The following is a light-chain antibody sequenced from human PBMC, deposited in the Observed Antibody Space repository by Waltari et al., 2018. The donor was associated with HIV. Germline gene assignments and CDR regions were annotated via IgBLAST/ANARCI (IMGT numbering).Light chain of an antibody. CDR2: SAT. CDR1: QNIGDY. J-gene: IGKJ3*01. V-gene: IGKV1-39*01. Sequence: DIQLTQSPSPLSAFVGDRVTITCRASQNIGDYVNWYQQKPGEPPKLLIYSATSLQPGVPSSFSGSGSGTDFALTISSLQSEDFATYYCEQIYTVPLFTFGPGTKVDIK. CDR3: EQIYTVPLFT.